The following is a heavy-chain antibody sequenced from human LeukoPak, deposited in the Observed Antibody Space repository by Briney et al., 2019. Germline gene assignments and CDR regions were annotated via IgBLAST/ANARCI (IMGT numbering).Heavy chain of an antibody. V-gene: IGHV4-61*02. J-gene: IGHJ4*02. CDR2: MYSSGST. D-gene: IGHD2-21*01. CDR1: GGSISSGSYY. Sequence: SQTLSLTCTVSGGSISSGSYYWSWIRQPAGKGLEWIGRMYSSGSTNYNPSLKSRVTISVDTSKNQFSLKLSSVTAADTAVYYCARGTVGRTYCGAECYSPIDYWGQGSLVTVSS. CDR3: ARGTVGRTYCGAECYSPIDY.